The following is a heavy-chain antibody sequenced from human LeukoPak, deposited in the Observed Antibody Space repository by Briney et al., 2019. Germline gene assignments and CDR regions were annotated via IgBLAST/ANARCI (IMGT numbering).Heavy chain of an antibody. Sequence: SETLSLPCAVYGESFRAYYWTWLRQPPGKGLEWIGEISHSGSANYNPSFESRVTISVDTSKNQFSLRLSSVTAADTAVYYCARGDYGNQRSNNWFDPWGQGTLVTVSS. CDR3: ARGDYGNQRSNNWFDP. J-gene: IGHJ5*02. D-gene: IGHD4-11*01. CDR2: ISHSGSA. V-gene: IGHV4-34*01. CDR1: GESFRAYY.